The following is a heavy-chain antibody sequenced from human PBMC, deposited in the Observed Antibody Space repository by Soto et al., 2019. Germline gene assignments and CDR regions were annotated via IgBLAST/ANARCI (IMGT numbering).Heavy chain of an antibody. J-gene: IGHJ6*02. CDR1: GGTFSSYA. V-gene: IGHV1-69*01. CDR2: MIPIFGTA. Sequence: QVPLVQSGAEVKKPGSSVKVSCKASGGTFSSYAISWVRQAPGQGLEWMGGMIPIFGTANYAQKFQGRVTITADESLRTAYMEPSSLRSEDTAGYYCARERDYGYYVFDMDVWGQGPTVTVSS. CDR3: ARERDYGYYVFDMDV. D-gene: IGHD4-17*01.